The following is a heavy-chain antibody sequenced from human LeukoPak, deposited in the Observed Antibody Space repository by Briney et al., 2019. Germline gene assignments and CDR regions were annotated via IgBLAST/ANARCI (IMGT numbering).Heavy chain of an antibody. D-gene: IGHD3-10*01. CDR1: GDSVSSDIAA. CDR2: TFYKSKWYN. Sequence: SQTLSLTCAISGDSVSSDIAALNWIRQSPSRGLEWRGRTFYKSKWYNDSAVSVKSRVTVNPDTSKNHFPLQLTSVTPEDTALYYCVRIINNWFDSWGQGTLVTVSS. J-gene: IGHJ5*01. V-gene: IGHV6-1*01. CDR3: VRIINNWFDS.